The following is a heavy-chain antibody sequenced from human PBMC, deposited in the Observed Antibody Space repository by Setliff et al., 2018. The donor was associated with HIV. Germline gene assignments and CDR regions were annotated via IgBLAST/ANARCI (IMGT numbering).Heavy chain of an antibody. D-gene: IGHD3-10*01. V-gene: IGHV3-7*01. CDR1: GFIFSNSW. Sequence: GGSLRRSCAAPGFIFSNSWMSWVRQAPGKGLEWVANIKQDGSKKNYVESVKGRFTISRDNAKNSLYLQMNSLRAEDTAVYYCASGDYFNCWGQGTLVTVSS. CDR3: ASGDYFNC. CDR2: IKQDGSKK. J-gene: IGHJ4*02.